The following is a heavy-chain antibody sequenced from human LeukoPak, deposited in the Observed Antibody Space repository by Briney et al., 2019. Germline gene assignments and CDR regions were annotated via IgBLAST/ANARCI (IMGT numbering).Heavy chain of an antibody. Sequence: GGSLRLSCAASGFTVSNNYMRWVRQAPGKGLEWVSVIYSGGSTYYADSVKGRFTISRDNSKNTLYLQMNSLRAEDTAVYYCAREDCSSTSCTFDYWGRGTLVTVSS. J-gene: IGHJ4*02. CDR2: IYSGGST. V-gene: IGHV3-66*01. CDR1: GFTVSNNY. CDR3: AREDCSSTSCTFDY. D-gene: IGHD2-2*01.